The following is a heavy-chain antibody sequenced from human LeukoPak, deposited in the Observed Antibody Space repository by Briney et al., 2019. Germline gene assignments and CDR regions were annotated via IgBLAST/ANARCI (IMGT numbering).Heavy chain of an antibody. J-gene: IGHJ4*02. CDR2: IYSGGST. CDR3: ARDPGSSGWYRTG. V-gene: IGHV3-53*01. Sequence: GGSLRLSCAASGFTFSTYWMHWVRQAPGKGLEWVSVIYSGGSTYYADSVKGRFTISRDNSKNTLYPQMNSLRAEDTAVYYCARDPGSSGWYRTGWGQGTLVTVSS. D-gene: IGHD6-19*01. CDR1: GFTFSTYW.